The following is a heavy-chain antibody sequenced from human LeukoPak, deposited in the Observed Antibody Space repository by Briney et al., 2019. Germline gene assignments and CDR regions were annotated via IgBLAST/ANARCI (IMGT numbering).Heavy chain of an antibody. CDR1: GFTFHNYA. V-gene: IGHV3-23*01. J-gene: IGHJ2*01. CDR2: ISHTGGST. D-gene: IGHD6-19*01. Sequence: PGGSLRLSCAASGFTFHNYAMAWVRQAPGQGLEWVSDISHTGGSTNYADSVKGRFTISRDNTEDTLYLQMNSLRAEDTAVYYCARGHSSGWTYWYFDLWGRGTLVTVSS. CDR3: ARGHSSGWTYWYFDL.